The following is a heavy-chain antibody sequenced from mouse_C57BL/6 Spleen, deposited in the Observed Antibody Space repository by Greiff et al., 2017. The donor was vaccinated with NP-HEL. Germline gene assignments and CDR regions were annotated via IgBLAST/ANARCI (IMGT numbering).Heavy chain of an antibody. CDR2: IRNKANGYTT. Sequence: EVMLVESGGGLVQPGGSLSLSCAASGFTFTDYYMSWVRQPPGKALEWLGFIRNKANGYTTEYSASVKGRFTISRDNSQIILYLQMNALRAEDSATYYCARYNWGFAYWGQGTLVTVSA. CDR1: GFTFTDYY. V-gene: IGHV7-3*01. D-gene: IGHD4-1*01. J-gene: IGHJ3*01. CDR3: ARYNWGFAY.